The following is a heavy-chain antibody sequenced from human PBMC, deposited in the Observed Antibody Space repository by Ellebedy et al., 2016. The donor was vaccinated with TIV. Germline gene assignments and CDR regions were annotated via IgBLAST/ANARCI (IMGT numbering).Heavy chain of an antibody. D-gene: IGHD3-10*01. J-gene: IGHJ4*02. CDR1: GGSISSYY. V-gene: IGHV4-59*01. CDR3: ARGFREYGSGIGEFDY. CDR2: IYYSGGT. Sequence: MPSETLSLTCTVSGGSISSYYWSWIRQPPGKGLEWIGYIYYSGGTNYNPSLKRRVTISVDTPKNQLSLKLSSVTAADTAVYYCARGFREYGSGIGEFDYWGQGTLVTVSS.